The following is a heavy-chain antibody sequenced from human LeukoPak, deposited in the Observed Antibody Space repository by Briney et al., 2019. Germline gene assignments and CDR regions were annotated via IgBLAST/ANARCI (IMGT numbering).Heavy chain of an antibody. Sequence: PSETLSLTCAVYGGSFSGYYWSWIRQPPGKGLEWIGEINHSGSTNYNPSLKSRVTISVDTSKNQFSLKLSSVTAADTAVYYCARLQLVRGYYYGMDVWGQGTTVTVSS. CDR2: INHSGST. CDR1: GGSFSGYY. J-gene: IGHJ6*02. CDR3: ARLQLVRGYYYGMDV. V-gene: IGHV4-34*01. D-gene: IGHD6-13*01.